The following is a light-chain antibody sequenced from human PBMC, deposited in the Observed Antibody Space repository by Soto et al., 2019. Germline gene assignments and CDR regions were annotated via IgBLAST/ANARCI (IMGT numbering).Light chain of an antibody. J-gene: IGLJ1*01. CDR3: RSYTSTFTYV. V-gene: IGLV2-14*01. CDR2: EVS. Sequence: QSVLTQPASVSGSPGQSLTISCSGTSSDVGRYNYVSWYQQRPGTAPTLMIYEVSKRPSGVSNRFSGSKSGDTASLTISGLQAEDDAAYYCRSYTSTFTYVVGAAPKVTV. CDR1: SSDVGRYNY.